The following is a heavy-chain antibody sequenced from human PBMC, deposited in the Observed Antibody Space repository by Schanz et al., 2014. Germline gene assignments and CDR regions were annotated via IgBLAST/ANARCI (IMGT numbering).Heavy chain of an antibody. CDR3: ARSRGFDSIFDF. D-gene: IGHD5-12*01. V-gene: IGHV3-48*01. CDR1: GFTFITYT. J-gene: IGHJ4*02. Sequence: EVQVLESGEGLVEAGGSLRLSCATSGFTFITYTMNWVRQTPGKGLEWVSFISSSGTSIYYADSVKGRFTISRDNAKNSLYLQMNSLRAEDTAVYYCARSRGFDSIFDFWGRGTLVTVSS. CDR2: ISSSGTSI.